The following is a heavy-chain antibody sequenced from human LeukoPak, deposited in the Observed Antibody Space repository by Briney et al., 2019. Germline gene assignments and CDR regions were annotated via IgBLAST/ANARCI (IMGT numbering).Heavy chain of an antibody. CDR2: IKHDGSEK. D-gene: IGHD3-16*01. Sequence: PGGSLRLSCAASGFTFSFSWMSWVRQAPGQGLEWVANIKHDGSEKYYVDSVKGRFTISRDDAKNSLSLQMNSVRAEDTAVYYCAYTNNLKYWGQGTLVTVSS. J-gene: IGHJ4*02. CDR1: GFTFSFSW. V-gene: IGHV3-7*01. CDR3: AYTNNLKY.